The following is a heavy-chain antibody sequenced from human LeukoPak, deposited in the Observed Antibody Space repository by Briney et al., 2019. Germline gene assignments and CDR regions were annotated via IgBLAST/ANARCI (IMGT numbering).Heavy chain of an antibody. V-gene: IGHV1-2*06. D-gene: IGHD3-22*01. Sequence: ASVKVSCKASGYTFTAYYMHWVRQAPGQGLEWMGRINPNSGGTSYAQKFRGRATMTRDTSITTAYMELSRLRSDDTAVYYCALTHDYYDSSGYSYWGQGTLVTVSS. CDR1: GYTFTAYY. CDR3: ALTHDYYDSSGYSY. CDR2: INPNSGGT. J-gene: IGHJ4*02.